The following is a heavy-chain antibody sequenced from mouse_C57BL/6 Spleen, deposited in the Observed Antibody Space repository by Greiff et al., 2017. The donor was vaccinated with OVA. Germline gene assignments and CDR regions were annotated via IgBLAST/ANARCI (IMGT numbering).Heavy chain of an antibody. CDR3: ARRTCGYDLAWCAY. CDR1: GYTFTGYW. CDR2: ILPGSGST. V-gene: IGHV1-9*01. J-gene: IGHJ3*01. D-gene: IGHD2-2*01. Sequence: VQLVESGAELMKPGASVTLSCKATGYTFTGYWLEWVKQRPGHGLEWIGEILPGSGSTNYNEKLKGKATFTADTSSNTAYMQLSNLTTEDSAIYYCARRTCGYDLAWCAYWGQGTLVTVSA.